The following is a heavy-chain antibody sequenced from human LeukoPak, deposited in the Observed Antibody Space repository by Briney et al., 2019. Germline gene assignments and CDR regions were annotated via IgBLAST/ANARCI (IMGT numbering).Heavy chain of an antibody. J-gene: IGHJ6*02. D-gene: IGHD3-10*01. CDR2: ISWNSADI. Sequence: PGGSLRLSCAASGFTFDDYGMQWVRQVPGKGLEWVSGISWNSADIGYADSVKGRFTISRDNAKNSLFLQMNSLRDEDTALYYCAKDEWFGELFPTTGLDVWGQGTTVTVSS. V-gene: IGHV3-9*01. CDR1: GFTFDDYG. CDR3: AKDEWFGELFPTTGLDV.